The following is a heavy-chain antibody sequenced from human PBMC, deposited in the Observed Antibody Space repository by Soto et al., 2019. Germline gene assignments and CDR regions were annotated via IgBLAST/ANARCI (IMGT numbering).Heavy chain of an antibody. V-gene: IGHV3-15*01. CDR3: TTLYGSNTSCYSRAFGNDAFDI. CDR1: GFTFSNAW. J-gene: IGHJ3*02. CDR2: IKSKTDGGTT. Sequence: EVQLVESGGGLVKPGGSLRLSCAASGFTFSNAWMSWVRQAPGKGLEWVGRIKSKTDGGTTDYAAHVKGRVTISRDESKNTLYLQMNSPNTEDTAVYYSTTLYGSNTSCYSRAFGNDAFDIWGQGTMVTVSS. D-gene: IGHD2-2*01.